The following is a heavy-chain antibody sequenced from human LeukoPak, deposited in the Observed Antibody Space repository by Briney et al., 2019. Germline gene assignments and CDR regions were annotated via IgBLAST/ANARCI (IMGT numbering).Heavy chain of an antibody. CDR2: IRYDGSNE. CDR3: AKLDYGDYAPFDY. V-gene: IGHV3-30*02. D-gene: IGHD4-17*01. J-gene: IGHJ4*02. CDR1: GFTFSSYG. Sequence: GGSLRLSCAASGFTFSSYGMHWVRQAPGKGLEWVSFIRYDGSNEYYADSVEGRFTILRDNSKNTLYLQMNSLRGEDTAIYYCAKLDYGDYAPFDYWGQGTLVTVSS.